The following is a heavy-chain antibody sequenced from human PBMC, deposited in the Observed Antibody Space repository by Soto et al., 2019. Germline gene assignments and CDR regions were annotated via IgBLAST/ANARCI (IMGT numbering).Heavy chain of an antibody. CDR3: AKDRRYSSGWHEHYFDY. CDR1: GFTFSSYA. CDR2: ISGSGGST. Sequence: GGSLRLSCAASGFTFSSYAVSWVRQAPGKGLEWVSAISGSGGSTYYADSVKGRFTISRDNSKNTLYLQMNSLRAEDTAVYYCAKDRRYSSGWHEHYFDYWGQGTLVTVSS. D-gene: IGHD6-19*01. J-gene: IGHJ4*02. V-gene: IGHV3-23*01.